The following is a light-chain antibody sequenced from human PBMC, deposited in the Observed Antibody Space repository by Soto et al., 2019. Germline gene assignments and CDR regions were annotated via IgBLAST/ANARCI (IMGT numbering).Light chain of an antibody. CDR3: QQYYSTPRT. J-gene: IGKJ1*01. CDR2: WAS. Sequence: DIVMTQSPDSLAVSLGERATINCKPSQTILHNSNNKNYLAWYQQKPGQPPKLLISWASTRESGVPDRFSGSGSGTDFTLTISSLQAEDVAVYYCQQYYSTPRTFGQGTKVDIK. V-gene: IGKV4-1*01. CDR1: QTILHNSNNKNY.